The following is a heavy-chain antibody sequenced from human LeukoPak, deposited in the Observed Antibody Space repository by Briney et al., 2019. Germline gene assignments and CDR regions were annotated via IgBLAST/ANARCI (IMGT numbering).Heavy chain of an antibody. CDR1: GFTFSNYA. J-gene: IGHJ4*02. D-gene: IGHD1-26*01. CDR2: ISGDADST. CDR3: AKKEGGFDH. V-gene: IGHV3-23*01. Sequence: GGSLRLSCAAPGFTFSNYAMSWVRQAPGRGLEWVSAISGDADSTYYADSVKGRFTISRDNSKNTLYLQVNSLRADDTAVYYCAKKEGGFDHWGQGALVTVSS.